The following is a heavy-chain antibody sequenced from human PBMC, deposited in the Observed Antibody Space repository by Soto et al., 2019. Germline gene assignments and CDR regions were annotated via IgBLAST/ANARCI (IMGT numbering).Heavy chain of an antibody. CDR3: ARDNIRSSGWRF. V-gene: IGHV1-3*01. Sequence: ASVKVSCKSSGYTFTSYSMHWVRQAPGQRLEWMGWINAGNGNTKYSQKFQGRVTITRDTSASTAYMELSSLRPEDTAVYYCARDNIRSSGWRFWGQGTLVTVSS. CDR2: INAGNGNT. J-gene: IGHJ4*02. CDR1: GYTFTSYS. D-gene: IGHD6-19*01.